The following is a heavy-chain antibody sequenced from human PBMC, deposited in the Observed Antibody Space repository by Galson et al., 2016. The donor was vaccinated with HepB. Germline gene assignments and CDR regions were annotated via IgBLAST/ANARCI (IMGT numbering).Heavy chain of an antibody. CDR2: IYYRGGT. V-gene: IGHV4-39*01. Sequence: ETLSLTCTVSGGSITSFNHYWGWIRQPPGKGLEWIGSIYYRGGTYYNPSLKSRVAISVDTSRSQLSLELRSVTAADTAVYYCARAGYYRAYGAEHNYYGMGVWGQGTTVIVSS. D-gene: IGHD5-12*01. CDR1: GGSITSFNHY. CDR3: ARAGYYRAYGAEHNYYGMGV. J-gene: IGHJ6*02.